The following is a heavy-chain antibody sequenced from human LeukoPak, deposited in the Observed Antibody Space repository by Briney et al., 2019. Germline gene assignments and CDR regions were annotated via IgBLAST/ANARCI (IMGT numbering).Heavy chain of an antibody. J-gene: IGHJ4*02. Sequence: GGSLRLSCAASGFTFSSYAMSWVRQAPGKGLEWVSAISGSGGSTCYADSVKGRFTISRDNSKNTLYLQMNSLRAEDTAVYYCAKFSDNYVWGSYRYLGFDHWGQGTLVTVSS. D-gene: IGHD3-16*02. CDR1: GFTFSSYA. V-gene: IGHV3-23*01. CDR3: AKFSDNYVWGSYRYLGFDH. CDR2: ISGSGGST.